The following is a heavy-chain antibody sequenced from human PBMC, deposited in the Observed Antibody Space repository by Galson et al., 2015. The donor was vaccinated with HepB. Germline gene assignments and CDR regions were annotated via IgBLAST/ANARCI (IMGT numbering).Heavy chain of an antibody. CDR1: GFTFSDYY. CDR3: ARDRVPSSKYCTNGVCYPSYYGMDV. CDR2: ISSSSSYT. J-gene: IGHJ6*02. V-gene: IGHV3-11*06. D-gene: IGHD2-8*01. Sequence: SLRLSCAASGFTFSDYYMSWIRQAPGKGLEWVSYISSSSSYTNYADSVKGRFTISRDNAKNSLYLQMNSLRAEDTAVYYCARDRVPSSKYCTNGVCYPSYYGMDVWGQGTTVTVSS.